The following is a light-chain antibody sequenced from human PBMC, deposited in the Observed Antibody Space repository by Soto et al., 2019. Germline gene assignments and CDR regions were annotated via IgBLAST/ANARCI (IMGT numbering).Light chain of an antibody. J-gene: IGKJ3*01. CDR2: AAS. CDR1: QGINNY. CDR3: QKCNSAPIT. Sequence: DIQMTQSPSSLSASVGDRVTITCRASQGINNYLAWYQQKPGKVPKLLIYAASTLQPGVPSRFRCSVSGTEFTLTISSVQPEVVATYYCQKCNSAPITFGPGTKVDI. V-gene: IGKV1-27*01.